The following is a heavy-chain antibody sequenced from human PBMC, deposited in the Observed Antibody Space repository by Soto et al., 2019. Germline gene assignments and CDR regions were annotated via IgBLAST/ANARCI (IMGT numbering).Heavy chain of an antibody. CDR1: GYSFTSYW. D-gene: IGHD2-2*01. Sequence: PGESLKISCKGSGYSFTSYWIGWVRQMPGKGLEWMGIIYPGDSDTRYSPSFQGQVTISAAKSISTASLQWSSLKASDTALYYCARPKDIVLVPAAHYYYYGTDVWGQGTPVTVSS. CDR3: ARPKDIVLVPAAHYYYYGTDV. J-gene: IGHJ6*02. CDR2: IYPGDSDT. V-gene: IGHV5-51*01.